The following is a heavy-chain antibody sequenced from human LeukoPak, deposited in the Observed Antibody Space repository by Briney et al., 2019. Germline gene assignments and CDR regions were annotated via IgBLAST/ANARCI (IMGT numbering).Heavy chain of an antibody. CDR1: GFTFSSYA. J-gene: IGHJ4*02. Sequence: GGSLRLSCAASGFTFSSYAMNWVRQAPGKGLEWVSSSGRCSDTYYADAVKGRFPISRDNSKHTLYLQMNSLRAEDTAVYYCAKARGATYGTYYFDYWGQGPLVPVSS. V-gene: IGHV3-23*01. CDR3: AKARGATYGTYYFDY. D-gene: IGHD1-1*01. CDR2: SSGRCSDT.